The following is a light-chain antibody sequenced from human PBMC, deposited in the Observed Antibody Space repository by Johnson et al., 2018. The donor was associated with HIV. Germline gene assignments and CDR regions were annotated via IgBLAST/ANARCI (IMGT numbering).Light chain of an antibody. CDR1: SSNIGNNY. J-gene: IGLJ1*01. CDR3: GTWDSSLSALA. CDR2: DNN. V-gene: IGLV1-51*01. Sequence: QSVLTQPPSVSAAPGQKVTISCSGSSSNIGNNYVSWYQQLPGTAPKLLIYDNNKRPSGIPDRFSGSKSGTLATLGITGLQTGDEADYYCGTWDSSLSALAFGTGTKVTVL.